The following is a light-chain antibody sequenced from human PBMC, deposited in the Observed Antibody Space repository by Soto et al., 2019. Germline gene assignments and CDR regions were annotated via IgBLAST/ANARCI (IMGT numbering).Light chain of an antibody. J-gene: IGKJ2*01. Sequence: EIVLTQSPGTLSLSPGERATLSCRASQIVSNAYLAWYQQRPGQAPRLLIYGASSRATGIPDRFTGSGSGTDCTLPISRLEPEDFAVYYCHHYGSSPYTFGQGTKLEIK. CDR2: GAS. CDR1: QIVSNAY. CDR3: HHYGSSPYT. V-gene: IGKV3-20*01.